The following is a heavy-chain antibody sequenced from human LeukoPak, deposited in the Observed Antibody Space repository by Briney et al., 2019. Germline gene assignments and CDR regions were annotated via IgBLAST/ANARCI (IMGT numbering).Heavy chain of an antibody. CDR2: IWNDGTNK. Sequence: PGGSLRLSCAASGFTFSHYGMHWVRQAPGKGLEWVAVIWNDGTNKYYSDSVKGRFTIYRDDSQNRVYPQMNSLRADDTALYYCAKDAQRGFDYSNSLEYWGQGALVTVSS. CDR1: GFTFSHYG. J-gene: IGHJ4*02. V-gene: IGHV3-33*06. CDR3: AKDAQRGFDYSNSLEY. D-gene: IGHD4-11*01.